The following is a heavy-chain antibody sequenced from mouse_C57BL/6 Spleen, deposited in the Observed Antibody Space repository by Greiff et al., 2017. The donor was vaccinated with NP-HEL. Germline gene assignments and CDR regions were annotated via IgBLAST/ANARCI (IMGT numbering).Heavy chain of an antibody. J-gene: IGHJ1*03. CDR1: GYTFTDYN. D-gene: IGHD1-1*01. CDR2: INPNNGGT. V-gene: IGHV1-22*01. Sequence: EVQLQQSGPELVKPGASVKMSCKASGYTFTDYNMHWVKQSHGKSLEWIGYINPNNGGTSYNQKFKGKATLTVNKSSSTAYMELRSLTSEDSAVYYCARSELLRWYFDVWGTGTTVTVSS. CDR3: ARSELLRWYFDV.